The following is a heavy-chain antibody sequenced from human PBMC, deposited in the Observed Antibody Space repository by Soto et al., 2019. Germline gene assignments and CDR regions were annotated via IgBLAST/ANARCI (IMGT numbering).Heavy chain of an antibody. D-gene: IGHD3-9*01. CDR3: ARGGSNFDWLLPFDY. Sequence: SETLSLTCTVSGGSISSYYWSWIRQPPGKGLEWIGYIYYSGSTNYNPSLKSRVTISVDTSKNQFSLKLSSVTAADTAVYYCARGGSNFDWLLPFDYWGQGTLVTVSS. CDR1: GGSISSYY. V-gene: IGHV4-59*01. CDR2: IYYSGST. J-gene: IGHJ4*02.